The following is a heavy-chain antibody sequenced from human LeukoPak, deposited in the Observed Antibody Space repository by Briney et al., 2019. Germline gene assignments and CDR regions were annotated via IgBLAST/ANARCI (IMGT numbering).Heavy chain of an antibody. J-gene: IGHJ4*02. D-gene: IGHD3-10*01. CDR2: ISYDGSNK. Sequence: GGSLRLSCAASGFTFSSYGMHWVRQAPGKGLEWVAVISYDGSNKYYADSVKGRFTISRDNSKNTLYLQMNSLRAEDTAVYYCAKDSLILTGVRGALDYWGQGTLVTVSS. V-gene: IGHV3-30*18. CDR3: AKDSLILTGVRGALDY. CDR1: GFTFSSYG.